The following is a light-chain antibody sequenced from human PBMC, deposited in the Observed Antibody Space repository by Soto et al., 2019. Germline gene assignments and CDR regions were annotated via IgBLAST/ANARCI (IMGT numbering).Light chain of an antibody. CDR2: AAS. V-gene: IGKV1-17*01. J-gene: IGKJ5*01. CDR3: QQLNSYPNT. Sequence: DIQMTQSPSSLSASVGDRVTITCRASQDIRNDFSWYQQKPGRAPKRLIYAASALQSGVPSRFSASGSGTDFSLTISSLQPEDVASYYCQQLNSYPNTFGQGTRLEIK. CDR1: QDIRND.